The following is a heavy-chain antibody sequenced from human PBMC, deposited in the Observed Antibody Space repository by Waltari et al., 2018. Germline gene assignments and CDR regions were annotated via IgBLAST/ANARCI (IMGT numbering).Heavy chain of an antibody. CDR2: ISAYNGNT. J-gene: IGHJ6*02. Sequence: QVQLVQSGAEVKKPGASVKVSCKASGYTFTSYGTRWVPKAPGQGLRWMGWISAYNGNTNYAQKLQGRVTMTTDTSTSTAYMELRSLRSDDTAVYYCARGGGIQLWDLDYYYYYGMDVWGQGTTVTVSS. D-gene: IGHD5-18*01. CDR1: GYTFTSYG. V-gene: IGHV1-18*01. CDR3: ARGGGIQLWDLDYYYYYGMDV.